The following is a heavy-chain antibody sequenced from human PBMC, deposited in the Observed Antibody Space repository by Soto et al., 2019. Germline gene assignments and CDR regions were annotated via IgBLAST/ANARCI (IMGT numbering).Heavy chain of an antibody. D-gene: IGHD2-2*01. J-gene: IGHJ4*02. V-gene: IGHV3-64D*06. CDR2: ITSNGDNT. Sequence: GGSRRLSCSASGFTFSNFAIHWVRQAPGKGLEYVSGITSNGDNTYHADSVQGRFTISRDNSKSTLYLQMTSLRVEDTAVYYCVKGNQLLRYYFEYWGRGALVTVSS. CDR3: VKGNQLLRYYFEY. CDR1: GFTFSNFA.